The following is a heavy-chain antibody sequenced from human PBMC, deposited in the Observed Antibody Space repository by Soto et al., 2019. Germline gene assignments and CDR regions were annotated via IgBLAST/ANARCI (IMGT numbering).Heavy chain of an antibody. CDR2: IYNDGTT. CDR3: VRPLPPGRNYGMDV. J-gene: IGHJ6*02. CDR1: GLSVRNNY. Sequence: GGSLRLSCTASGLSVRNNYMSWVRQAPGMGLEWVSVIYNDGTTYYADSVKGRFTISRDTSKNTLSLQMDSLRAEDTAVYYCVRPLPPGRNYGMDVWGQGTTVTVSS. D-gene: IGHD3-10*01. V-gene: IGHV3-53*01.